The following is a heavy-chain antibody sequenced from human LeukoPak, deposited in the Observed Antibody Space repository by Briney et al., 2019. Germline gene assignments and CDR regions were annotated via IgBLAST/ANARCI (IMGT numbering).Heavy chain of an antibody. J-gene: IGHJ6*03. CDR3: ATDRGVAAAGTYYYYMDV. V-gene: IGHV1-24*01. Sequence: ASVKVSCKXSGYTLTELSMHWVRQAPGKGLEGMGGFDPEDGETIYAQKFQGRVTMTEDTSTDTAYMELSSLRSEDTAVYYCATDRGVAAAGTYYYYMDVWGKGTTVTVSS. D-gene: IGHD6-13*01. CDR2: FDPEDGET. CDR1: GYTLTELS.